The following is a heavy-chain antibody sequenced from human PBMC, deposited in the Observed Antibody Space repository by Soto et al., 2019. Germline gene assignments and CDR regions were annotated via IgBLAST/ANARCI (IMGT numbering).Heavy chain of an antibody. V-gene: IGHV4-31*03. CDR1: GGSISSGGYY. J-gene: IGHJ5*02. CDR3: AGVSFDLPNWFVP. Sequence: SETLSLTCTVSGGSISSGGYYWSWIRQHPGKGLEWIGYIYYSGSTYYNPSLKSRVTISVDTSKNQFSLKLSSVTAADTAVYYCAGVSFDLPNWFVPWGQGTLVTV. CDR2: IYYSGST. D-gene: IGHD3-10*01.